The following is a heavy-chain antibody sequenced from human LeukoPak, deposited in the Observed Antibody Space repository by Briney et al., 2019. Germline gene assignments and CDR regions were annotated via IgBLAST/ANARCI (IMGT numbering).Heavy chain of an antibody. J-gene: IGHJ4*02. Sequence: KPGESLRLSCDASGFPFSSYGMNWVRQAPGKGLEWVSSISSSSSYIYYADSVKGRFTISRDNAKNSLYLQMNSLRAEDTAVYYCARVRTGAEDYWGQGTLVTVSS. CDR2: ISSSSSYI. CDR1: GFPFSSYG. CDR3: ARVRTGAEDY. V-gene: IGHV3-21*01. D-gene: IGHD2-8*02.